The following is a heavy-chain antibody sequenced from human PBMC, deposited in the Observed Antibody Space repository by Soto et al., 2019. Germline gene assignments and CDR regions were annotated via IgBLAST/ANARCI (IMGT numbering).Heavy chain of an antibody. J-gene: IGHJ4*02. CDR2: IYYSVST. D-gene: IGHD3-16*02. Sequence: QVQLQESGPGLVKPSQTLSLTCTVSGGSISSGGYYWSWIRQHPGKGLEWIGYIYYSVSTYYNPNLKSQVTISVDTSKNQFSLKLSSVTAADTAVYYCARAWMITFGGVIGYFDYWGQGTLVTVSS. V-gene: IGHV4-31*01. CDR3: ARAWMITFGGVIGYFDY. CDR1: GGSISSGGYY.